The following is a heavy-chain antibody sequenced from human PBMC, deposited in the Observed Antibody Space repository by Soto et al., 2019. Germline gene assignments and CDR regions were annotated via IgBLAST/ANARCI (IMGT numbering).Heavy chain of an antibody. CDR1: GYTFTNFG. CDR2: ISTYNGNT. D-gene: IGHD2-21*02. CDR3: ARGVTPIDY. V-gene: IGHV1-18*01. Sequence: QVQLVQSGAEVKKPGASVKVSCKTSGYTFTNFGISWVRQAPGQGLEWMGWISTYNGNTNYAQKYQGSLTMTTDTSTSTAYMELRSPRSEDTAVDYCARGVTPIDYWGQGTLVTVSS. J-gene: IGHJ4*02.